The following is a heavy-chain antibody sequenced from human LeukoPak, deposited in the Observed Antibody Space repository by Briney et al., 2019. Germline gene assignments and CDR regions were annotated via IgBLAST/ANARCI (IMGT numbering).Heavy chain of an antibody. CDR2: IYYSGST. CDR3: ARERLRRSGMDV. D-gene: IGHD5-12*01. J-gene: IGHJ6*02. CDR1: GGSISSGGYY. V-gene: IGHV4-31*03. Sequence: SETLSLTCTVSGGSISSGGYYWSWIRQYPGKGLEWIGYIYYSGSTYYNPSLKGRVTISVDTSKNQFSLKLSSVTAADTAVYYCARERLRRSGMDVWGQGTTVTVSS.